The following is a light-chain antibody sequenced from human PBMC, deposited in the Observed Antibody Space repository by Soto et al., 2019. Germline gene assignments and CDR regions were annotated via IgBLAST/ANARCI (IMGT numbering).Light chain of an antibody. J-gene: IGKJ3*01. V-gene: IGKV3-11*01. CDR1: QTVNSDY. CDR3: QQRSNWL. CDR2: DAS. Sequence: EIVLTQSPATLSLSPGETATLSCRASQTVNSDYLAWFQQKPGQAPRLLIYDASNRATGVPARFSGSGSGTDFTLTISSLEPEDFAVYYCQQRSNWLFGPGTKVDIK.